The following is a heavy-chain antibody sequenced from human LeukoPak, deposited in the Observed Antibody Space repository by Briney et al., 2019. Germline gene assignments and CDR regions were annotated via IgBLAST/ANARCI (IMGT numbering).Heavy chain of an antibody. J-gene: IGHJ4*02. Sequence: SETLSLTCTVSGGSISSYYWSWIRQPPGKGLEWIGYIYYSGSTYHNPSLKSRVTISVDTSKNQFSLKLSSVTAADTAVYYCARHVSESGGIQLWLHQFDYWGQGTLVTVSS. CDR2: IYYSGST. CDR3: ARHVSESGGIQLWLHQFDY. CDR1: GGSISSYY. D-gene: IGHD5-18*01. V-gene: IGHV4-59*08.